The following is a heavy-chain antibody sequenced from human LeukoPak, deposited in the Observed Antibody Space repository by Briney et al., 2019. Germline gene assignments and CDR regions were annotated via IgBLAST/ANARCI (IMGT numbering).Heavy chain of an antibody. CDR2: IWYDGSKK. D-gene: IGHD3-3*01. J-gene: IGHJ4*02. V-gene: IGHV3-33*01. CDR3: ARDVSYYAADY. CDR1: GFTFSSHG. Sequence: QAGGSLRLSCAASGFTFSSHGLPWVRQAPGKGLELVAVIWYDGSKKHYADSVKGRFTISRDNSKNTLYLEMNSLRVEDTAVYRCARDVSYYAADYWGQGTLVTVSS.